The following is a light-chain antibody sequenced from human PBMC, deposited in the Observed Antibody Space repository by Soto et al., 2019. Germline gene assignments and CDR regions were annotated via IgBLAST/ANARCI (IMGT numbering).Light chain of an antibody. J-gene: IGKJ2*01. V-gene: IGKV3-20*01. CDR3: QQYGTSPGT. CDR2: GAS. CDR1: QSVRSTY. Sequence: EIVLTQSPCTLSLSPGERATLSCRASQSVRSTYLAWYQQKPGHAPRLLIYGASSRATGIPDRFSGSGSGTDFTLTITRLEPEDFAVFYCQQYGTSPGTFGQGTKLEIK.